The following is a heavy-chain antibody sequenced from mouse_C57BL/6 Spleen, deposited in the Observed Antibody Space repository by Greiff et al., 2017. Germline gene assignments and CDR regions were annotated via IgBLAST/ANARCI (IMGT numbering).Heavy chain of an antibody. D-gene: IGHD1-1*01. V-gene: IGHV5-17*01. CDR2: ISSGSSTI. CDR1: GFTFSDYG. Sequence: EVQLVESGGGLVKPGGSLKLSCAASGFTFSDYGMHWVRQAPEKGLEWVAYISSGSSTIYYADTVKGRCTISRDNAKHTLFLQLTSLRSENTAMYDCASPSNYYGSSYYAMDYWGQGTSVTGSS. CDR3: ASPSNYYGSSYYAMDY. J-gene: IGHJ4*01.